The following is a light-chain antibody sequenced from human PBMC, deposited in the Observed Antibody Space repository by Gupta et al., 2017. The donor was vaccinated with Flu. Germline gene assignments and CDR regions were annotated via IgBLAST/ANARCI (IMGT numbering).Light chain of an antibody. J-gene: IGKJ3*01. CDR3: MQGTHWPPLT. V-gene: IGKV2-30*01. CDR1: RSLIYSDGNTF. Sequence: DVEVTQSPLYLPVTLGQSASISCRSSRSLIYSDGNTFLNWFQVRPGRPPRRLIFKVSNRDPGIPDRISGSGSGTDFTLTISRVEADDVGIYYCMQGTHWPPLTFGPGTRVDI. CDR2: KVS.